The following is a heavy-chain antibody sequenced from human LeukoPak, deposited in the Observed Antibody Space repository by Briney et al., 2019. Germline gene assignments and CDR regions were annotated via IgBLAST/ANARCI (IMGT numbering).Heavy chain of an antibody. D-gene: IGHD1-1*01. CDR3: AKFSGTIETIDY. CDR1: GFPFSSYA. Sequence: GGSLRLSCAASGFPFSSYAMHWVRQAPGKGLEWVAFIRYDGSNKYYADSVKGRFTISRDNSKNTLYLQMNSLRAEDTAVYYCAKFSGTIETIDYLGQGTLVTVSS. CDR2: IRYDGSNK. J-gene: IGHJ4*02. V-gene: IGHV3-30*02.